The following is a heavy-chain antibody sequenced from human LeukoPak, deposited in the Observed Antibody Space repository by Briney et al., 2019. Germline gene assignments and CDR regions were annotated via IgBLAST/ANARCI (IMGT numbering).Heavy chain of an antibody. Sequence: GASVKVSCKASGYTFTSYAMNWVRQAPGQGLEWMGWININSGKTSYAEGFTGRFVFSLDTSVSTAYLQISSLKVEATAVYYCARAGSTTWSLYHFDNWGQGTLVTVSS. D-gene: IGHD3-16*02. CDR2: ININSGKT. CDR3: ARAGSTTWSLYHFDN. J-gene: IGHJ4*02. CDR1: GYTFTSYA. V-gene: IGHV7-4-1*01.